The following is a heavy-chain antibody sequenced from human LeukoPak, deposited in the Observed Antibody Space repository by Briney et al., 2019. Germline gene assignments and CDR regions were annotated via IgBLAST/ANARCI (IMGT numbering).Heavy chain of an antibody. CDR1: GFTFSSYA. CDR3: ARDRDCSGGSCYSGLYFDY. D-gene: IGHD2-15*01. J-gene: IGHJ4*02. CDR2: ISYDGSNK. V-gene: IGHV3-30*04. Sequence: PGGSLRLSCAASGFTFSSYAMHWVRQAPGKGLEWVAVISYDGSNKYYADSVKGRFTISRDNSENTLYLQMNSLRAEDTAVYYCARDRDCSGGSCYSGLYFDYWGQGTLVTVSS.